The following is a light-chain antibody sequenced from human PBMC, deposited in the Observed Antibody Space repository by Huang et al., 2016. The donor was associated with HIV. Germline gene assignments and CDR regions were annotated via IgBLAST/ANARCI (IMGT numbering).Light chain of an antibody. CDR1: QTITWW. J-gene: IGKJ1*01. CDR2: KAA. V-gene: IGKV1-5*03. Sequence: IKMTQSPSTLSASIGDRVTITCRASQTITWWLAWYQQKPGKAPKVLIYKAASLESGVPSRFIGSGSGTEFTLTISSLQPDDFATYYCQQYNAYPWTFGQGTKVEI. CDR3: QQYNAYPWT.